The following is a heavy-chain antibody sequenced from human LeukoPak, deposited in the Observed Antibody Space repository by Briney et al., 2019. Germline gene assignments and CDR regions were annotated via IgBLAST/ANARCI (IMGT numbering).Heavy chain of an antibody. J-gene: IGHJ4*02. D-gene: IGHD3-22*01. V-gene: IGHV4-30-2*01. CDR1: GGSISSGGYS. CDR3: ARVETYYYDSSGYYYEGYFDY. Sequence: SETLSLTCTVSGGSISSGGYSWSWIRQPPGKGLEWIGYIYHSGSTYYNPSLKSRVTISVDRSKNQFSLKLSSVTAADTAVYYCARVETYYYDSSGYYYEGYFDYWGQGTLVTVSS. CDR2: IYHSGST.